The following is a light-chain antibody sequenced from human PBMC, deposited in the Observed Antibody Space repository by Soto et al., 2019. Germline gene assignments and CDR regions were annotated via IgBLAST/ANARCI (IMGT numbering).Light chain of an antibody. CDR2: GAS. CDR1: QSLTSSY. CDR3: QQYDGSPRT. J-gene: IGKJ1*01. Sequence: EIVFSQSPGTLSLSQGERATLSCRASQSLTSSYLAWYQQKPGQAPRLLIYGASSRATGIPDRFTGSGSGTDFTLTISRLEPEDFAVYYCQQYDGSPRTFGQGTKVDIK. V-gene: IGKV3-20*01.